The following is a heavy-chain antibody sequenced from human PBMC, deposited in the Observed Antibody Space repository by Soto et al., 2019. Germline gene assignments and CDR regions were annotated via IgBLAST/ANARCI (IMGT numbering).Heavy chain of an antibody. V-gene: IGHV3-33*01. J-gene: IGHJ4*02. D-gene: IGHD3-22*01. CDR1: GFTFSSYG. Sequence: LRLSCAASGFTFSSYGMHWVRQAPGKGLEWVAVIWYDGTNKYYADSVKGRFTISRDNSKNKLYLQMNSLRAEDTAVYYCARDAYDSSGYYPFDYWGQGTLVTVSS. CDR3: ARDAYDSSGYYPFDY. CDR2: IWYDGTNK.